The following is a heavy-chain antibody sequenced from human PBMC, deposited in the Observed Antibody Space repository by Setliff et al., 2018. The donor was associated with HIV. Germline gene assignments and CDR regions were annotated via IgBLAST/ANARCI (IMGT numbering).Heavy chain of an antibody. CDR2: IYYSGST. Sequence: PSETLSLTCTVSGGSISRSSYYWGWIRQPPGKGLEWIGSIYYSGSTYYNPSLKSRVTISVDTSKNQVSLKLSPVTAADTAVYYCASRVLGYCRSTSCLNWFDPWGQGTLVTVSS. J-gene: IGHJ5*02. CDR1: GGSISRSSYY. V-gene: IGHV4-39*01. D-gene: IGHD2-2*01. CDR3: ASRVLGYCRSTSCLNWFDP.